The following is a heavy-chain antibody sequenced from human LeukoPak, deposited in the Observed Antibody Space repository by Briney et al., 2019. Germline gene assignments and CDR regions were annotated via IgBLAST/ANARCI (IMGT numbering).Heavy chain of an antibody. CDR1: GGSFNGYY. J-gene: IGHJ6*03. V-gene: IGHV4-34*01. Sequence: NPSETLSLTCNVSGGSFNGYYWTWIRQPPGKGLEWIAEINHIGTTNHNQSLKSRVSVSTDTSKNQFFLRLTSVTAADTALYYCARLVVTAPQDHYYMDVWGEGTTVTVSS. D-gene: IGHD2-21*02. CDR3: ARLVVTAPQDHYYMDV. CDR2: INHIGTT.